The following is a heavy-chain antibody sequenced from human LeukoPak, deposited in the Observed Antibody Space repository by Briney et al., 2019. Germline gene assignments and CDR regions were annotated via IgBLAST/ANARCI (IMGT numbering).Heavy chain of an antibody. Sequence: GGSLRLSCTTSGFTFDDYGMSWFRQAPGKGLEWLGFIRGRIYGGTTEYAASVEGRFTISRDYSKSIAYLQMNSLKTEDTAVYYCTSGQYLVRIVDYWGQGTLVTVSS. CDR3: TSGQYLVRIVDY. CDR2: IRGRIYGGTT. CDR1: GFTFDDYG. J-gene: IGHJ4*02. V-gene: IGHV3-49*03. D-gene: IGHD4-11*01.